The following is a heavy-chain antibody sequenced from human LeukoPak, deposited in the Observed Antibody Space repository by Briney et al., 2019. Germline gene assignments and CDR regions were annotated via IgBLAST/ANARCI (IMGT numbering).Heavy chain of an antibody. CDR2: FYYSGST. CDR3: ARHPPYGSGSWGSYYFDY. Sequence: SQTRSLTCTVSGGSISSGDYYWGWIRQPPGKGLEGIGLFYYSGSTSYNPSPKSRVTISVDTSKNQFSLKLSSVTAADTAVYYCARHPPYGSGSWGSYYFDYWGQGTLVTVSS. CDR1: GGSISSGDYY. V-gene: IGHV4-39*01. D-gene: IGHD3-10*01. J-gene: IGHJ4*02.